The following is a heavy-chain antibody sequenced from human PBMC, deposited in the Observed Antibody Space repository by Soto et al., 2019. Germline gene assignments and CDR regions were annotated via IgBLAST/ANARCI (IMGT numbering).Heavy chain of an antibody. CDR2: IYYSGIT. D-gene: IGHD6-19*01. CDR1: GGSISSPSCY. Sequence: QLQLQESGPGRVKPSETLSLTCTVSGGSISSPSCYWGWIRQPPGMGLEWIGVIYYSGITYYNPSLSLKSRVTISIHTSKNQFSLKLTSVTAADTAVYYRATLGDWRVAAFFDDWGQGTLVTVSS. CDR3: ATLGDWRVAAFFDD. J-gene: IGHJ4*02. V-gene: IGHV4-39*01.